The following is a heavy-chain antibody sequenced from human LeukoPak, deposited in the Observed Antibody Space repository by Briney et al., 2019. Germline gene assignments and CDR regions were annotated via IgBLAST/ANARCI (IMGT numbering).Heavy chain of an antibody. V-gene: IGHV1-2*02. CDR1: GYLFTGYY. CDR2: INPNSGGT. Sequence: ASVKVSFTASGYLFTGYYMHWVRQAPGQGLEWMGWINPNSGGTNYAQKFQGRVTMTRDTSISTAYMELSSLRSEDTAVYYCAGRGYSYGFNSRLPAGFDYWGQGTLVTVSA. J-gene: IGHJ4*02. D-gene: IGHD5-18*01. CDR3: AGRGYSYGFNSRLPAGFDY.